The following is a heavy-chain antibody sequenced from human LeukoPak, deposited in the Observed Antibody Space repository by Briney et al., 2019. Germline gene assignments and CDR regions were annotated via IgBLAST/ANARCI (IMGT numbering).Heavy chain of an antibody. Sequence: SETLSLTCTVSGGSISSYYWSWLRQPPGKGLEWIGYIYYSGSTYYNPSLKSRVTISVDTSKNQFSLKLSSVTAADTAVYYCARVTYYYGSGSYYTNYYYYYMDVWGKGTTVTVSS. D-gene: IGHD3-10*01. CDR3: ARVTYYYGSGSYYTNYYYYYMDV. J-gene: IGHJ6*03. CDR1: GGSISSYY. CDR2: IYYSGST. V-gene: IGHV4-59*08.